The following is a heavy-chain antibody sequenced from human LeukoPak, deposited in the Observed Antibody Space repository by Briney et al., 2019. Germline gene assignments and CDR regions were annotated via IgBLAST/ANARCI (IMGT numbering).Heavy chain of an antibody. CDR1: GFTFSSYA. CDR3: ARDLRGYSCFDY. V-gene: IGHV3-30-3*01. D-gene: IGHD5-18*01. CDR2: ISYDGSNK. Sequence: PGRSLRLSCAASGFTFSSYAMHWVRQAPGKGLEWVAVISYDGSNKYYADSVKGRFTISRDNSKNTLYLQMNSLRAEDTAVYYCARDLRGYSCFDYWGQGTLVTVSS. J-gene: IGHJ4*02.